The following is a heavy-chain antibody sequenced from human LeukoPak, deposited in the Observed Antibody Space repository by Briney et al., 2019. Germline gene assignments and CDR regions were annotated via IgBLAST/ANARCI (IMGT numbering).Heavy chain of an antibody. V-gene: IGHV3-48*03. CDR1: GFTFSSYA. D-gene: IGHD4-17*01. Sequence: GGSLRLSCAASGFTFSSYAMNWVRQAPGKGLEWVCYISSSATTIYYADSVKGRFTISRDNSKNTLSLQMNNLRAEDTALYYCARDSSVPYGITDWGQGALVTVSS. CDR3: ARDSSVPYGITD. CDR2: ISSSATTI. J-gene: IGHJ4*02.